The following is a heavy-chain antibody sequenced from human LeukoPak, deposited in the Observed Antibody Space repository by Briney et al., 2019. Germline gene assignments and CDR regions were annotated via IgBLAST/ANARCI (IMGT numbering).Heavy chain of an antibody. J-gene: IGHJ4*02. D-gene: IGHD3-16*01. CDR3: AREGGFDY. CDR1: GFTFSSYS. Sequence: PGGSLRLSCADSGFTFSSYSMNWVRQAPGKGLEWVSYINSGSSSIYYADSVKGRFTISRDDAKNSLYLQMNSLRAEDTAVYYCAREGGFDYWGQGTLVTVSS. CDR2: INSGSSSI. V-gene: IGHV3-48*01.